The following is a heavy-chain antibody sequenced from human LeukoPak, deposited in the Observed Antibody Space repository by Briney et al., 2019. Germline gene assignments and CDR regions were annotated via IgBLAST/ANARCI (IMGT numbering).Heavy chain of an antibody. J-gene: IGHJ4*02. CDR2: ISGSGGST. V-gene: IGHV3-23*01. CDR1: GFTFSSYA. CDR3: AKDQDYDFWSGYDY. Sequence: GGSLRLSCAASGFTFSSYAMSWVRQAPGEGLEWVSAISGSGGSTYYADSVKGRFTISRDNSKNTLYLQMNSLRAEDTAVYYCAKDQDYDFWSGYDYWGQGTLVTVSS. D-gene: IGHD3-3*01.